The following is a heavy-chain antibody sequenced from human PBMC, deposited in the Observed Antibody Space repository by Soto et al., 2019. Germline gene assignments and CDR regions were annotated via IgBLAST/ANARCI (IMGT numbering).Heavy chain of an antibody. J-gene: IGHJ6*02. CDR2: INPSGGST. CDR1: EYTFDNYF. CDR3: AVSRKSSESGNYYLGMDV. Sequence: ASVKVSCKASEYTFDNYFIHWVRQAPGQGLEWMGIINPSGGSTNYAQKFQGRVTMTRDTSTSTAYTELSSLRSEDTAVYYCAVSRKSSESGNYYLGMDVWG. V-gene: IGHV1-46*02. D-gene: IGHD3-10*01.